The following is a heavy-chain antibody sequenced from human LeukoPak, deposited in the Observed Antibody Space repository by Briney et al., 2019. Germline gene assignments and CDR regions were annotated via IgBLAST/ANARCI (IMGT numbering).Heavy chain of an antibody. CDR1: GDSVSSNSVA. V-gene: IGHV6-1*01. CDR2: TYYRSKLYY. D-gene: IGHD2-2*01. J-gene: IGHJ3*02. Sequence: SQTLSLTCAISGDSVSSNSVAWNWVRQSPSRGLEWLGRTYYRSKLYYEFAVSLESRIGINPDTSKNHFSLQLNSVTPEDTAVYYCARGLGYCSSTTCYAFDIWGQGTVVTVSS. CDR3: ARGLGYCSSTTCYAFDI.